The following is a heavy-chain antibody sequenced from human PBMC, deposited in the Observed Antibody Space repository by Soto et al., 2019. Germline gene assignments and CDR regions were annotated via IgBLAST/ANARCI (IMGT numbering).Heavy chain of an antibody. CDR2: ISNDGSNP. Sequence: PVGSLRLSCAASGFTFSKYAMHWVRQALGTGLEWVAVISNDGSNPYYADSVKGRFTISRDNSKNTLYLQMNSLREEDTAVYYCARTGYDRSGYFVEYYFDYWGQGTLVTV. V-gene: IGHV3-30-3*01. J-gene: IGHJ4*02. CDR3: ARTGYDRSGYFVEYYFDY. CDR1: GFTFSKYA. D-gene: IGHD3-22*01.